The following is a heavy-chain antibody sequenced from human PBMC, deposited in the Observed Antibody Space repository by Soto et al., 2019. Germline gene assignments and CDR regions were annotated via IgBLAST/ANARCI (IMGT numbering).Heavy chain of an antibody. J-gene: IGHJ2*01. CDR3: ARLEKTTVTNYASVGFDL. V-gene: IGHV4-39*01. Sequence: QLQLQESGPGLVKPSETLSLTCTVSGGSISSSSYYWGWIRQPPGKGLEWIGSIYYSGSTYYNPSLKSRVTISVDTSKSQFSLKLSSVTAADTAVYYCARLEKTTVTNYASVGFDLWGRGTLVTVSS. CDR1: GGSISSSSYY. CDR2: IYYSGST. D-gene: IGHD4-17*01.